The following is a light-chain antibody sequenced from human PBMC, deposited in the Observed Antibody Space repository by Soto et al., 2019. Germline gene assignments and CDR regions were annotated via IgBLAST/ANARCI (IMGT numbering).Light chain of an antibody. CDR1: QSFDSN. CDR3: QQYNDSPSMYT. CDR2: GAS. Sequence: EIVMTQSPATLSVSPGERATLSCRASQSFDSNLAWYQQKPGQAPRLLIFGASTRASGVPARFSGSGSGTEFTLTISSLQSEDFAVYNCQQYNDSPSMYTFCQGTKLEMK. V-gene: IGKV3-15*01. J-gene: IGKJ2*01.